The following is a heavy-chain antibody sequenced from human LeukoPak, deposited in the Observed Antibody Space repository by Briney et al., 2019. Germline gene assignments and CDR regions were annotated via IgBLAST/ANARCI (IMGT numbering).Heavy chain of an antibody. J-gene: IGHJ4*02. D-gene: IGHD3-10*01. CDR3: AKRRFPSFGADDY. Sequence: GGSLRLSCAASGFTFSSYWMSWVRQAPGKGLEWVANIKQDGSEKYYVDSVKGRFTISRDNAKNSLYLQMNSLRAEDTALYYCAKRRFPSFGADDYWGQGTLVTVSS. CDR2: IKQDGSEK. CDR1: GFTFSSYW. V-gene: IGHV3-7*03.